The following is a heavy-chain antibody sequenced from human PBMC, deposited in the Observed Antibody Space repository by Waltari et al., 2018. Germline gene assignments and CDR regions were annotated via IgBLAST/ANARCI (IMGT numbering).Heavy chain of an antibody. D-gene: IGHD6-13*01. CDR1: GFTFSSYE. CDR3: ARGYSSSWYSPPIDY. Sequence: EVQLVVSGGGLVQPGGSLRLSCDACGFTFSSYEMNWVRQAPGKGLEWVSYISSSGSTIYYADSVKGRFTISRDNAKNSLYLQMNSLRAEDTAVYYCARGYSSSWYSPPIDYWGQGTLVTVSS. V-gene: IGHV3-48*03. CDR2: ISSSGSTI. J-gene: IGHJ4*02.